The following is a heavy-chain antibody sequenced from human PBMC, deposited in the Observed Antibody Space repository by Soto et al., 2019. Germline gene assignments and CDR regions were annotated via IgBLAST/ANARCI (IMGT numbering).Heavy chain of an antibody. Sequence: VQLVESGGGVVQPGRSLRLSCAASGFTFSSYGMHWVRQAPGKGLEWVAVISYDGSNKYYADSVKGRFTISRDNSKNTLYLQMNSLRAEDTAVYYCAKAPRDFWSGYYDYWGQGTLVTVSS. D-gene: IGHD3-3*01. CDR1: GFTFSSYG. J-gene: IGHJ4*02. V-gene: IGHV3-30*18. CDR3: AKAPRDFWSGYYDY. CDR2: ISYDGSNK.